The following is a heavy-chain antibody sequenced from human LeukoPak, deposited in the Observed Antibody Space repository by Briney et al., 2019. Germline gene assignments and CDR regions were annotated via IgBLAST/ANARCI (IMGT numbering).Heavy chain of an antibody. D-gene: IGHD4-17*01. CDR1: GGSFSGYY. CDR2: INHSGST. Sequence: PSETLSLTCAVYGGSFSGYYWSWIRQPPGKGLEWIGEINHSGSTNYNPSPKSRVTISVDTSKNQFSLKLSSVTAADTAVYYCARGLGDYGDYGFDYWGQGTLVTVSS. CDR3: ARGLGDYGDYGFDY. V-gene: IGHV4-34*01. J-gene: IGHJ4*02.